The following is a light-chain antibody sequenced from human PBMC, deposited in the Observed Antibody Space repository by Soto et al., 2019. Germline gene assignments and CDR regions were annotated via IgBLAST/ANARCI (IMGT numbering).Light chain of an antibody. J-gene: IGLJ3*02. CDR2: EVS. CDR1: SRDVGGYNY. CDR3: TSFTTISPWV. Sequence: QSVLTQPASVSGSPGQSITISCTGTSRDVGGYNYVSWFQQHPGKAPKLKIYEVSNRPSGVSNRFSGSKSGNTASLTISELQAEDGADYYCTSFTTISPWVFGGGTKLTVL. V-gene: IGLV2-14*01.